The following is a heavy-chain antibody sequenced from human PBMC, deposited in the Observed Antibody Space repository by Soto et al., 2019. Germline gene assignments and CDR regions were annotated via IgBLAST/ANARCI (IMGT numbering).Heavy chain of an antibody. CDR2: MYYSGST. J-gene: IGHJ4*02. Sequence: QVQLRESGPGLVKPSQTLSLTCTVSGGSINSGGYYWNWIRQHPGKGLEGIGYMYYSGSTYYNPFLRSRVIITADTSENHFSLKLSSLTDADTAVYFCARGYRQSGYSSSWVFDYWGQGTLVNVSS. V-gene: IGHV4-31*03. CDR3: ARGYRQSGYSSSWVFDY. CDR1: GGSINSGGYY. D-gene: IGHD6-13*01.